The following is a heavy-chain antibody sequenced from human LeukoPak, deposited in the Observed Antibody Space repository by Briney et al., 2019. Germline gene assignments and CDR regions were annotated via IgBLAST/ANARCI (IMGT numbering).Heavy chain of an antibody. Sequence: KASETLSLTCTVSGGSISSYYWSWIRQPPGKGLEWLGYIYYSGSTNYNPSLKSRVTISVDTSKNQFSLKLSSVTAADTAVYYCAVGDCSGGSCYYFDYWGQGTLVTVSS. CDR2: IYYSGST. J-gene: IGHJ4*02. D-gene: IGHD2-15*01. CDR3: AVGDCSGGSCYYFDY. CDR1: GGSISSYY. V-gene: IGHV4-59*01.